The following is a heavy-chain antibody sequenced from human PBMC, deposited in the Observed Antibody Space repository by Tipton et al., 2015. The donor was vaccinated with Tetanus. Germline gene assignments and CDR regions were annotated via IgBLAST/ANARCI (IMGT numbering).Heavy chain of an antibody. CDR3: ARHLYGYWFDP. V-gene: IGHV4-59*08. Sequence: TLSLTCTVSGDSVSGYYWSWIRQPPGKGLEWVGYVYYTGDTNYNPSLKSRVTIEVDTSQNLFSLTLTSVTAADTAVYYCARHLYGYWFDPWGQGALVTVSS. CDR2: VYYTGDT. J-gene: IGHJ5*02. D-gene: IGHD2/OR15-2a*01. CDR1: GDSVSGYY.